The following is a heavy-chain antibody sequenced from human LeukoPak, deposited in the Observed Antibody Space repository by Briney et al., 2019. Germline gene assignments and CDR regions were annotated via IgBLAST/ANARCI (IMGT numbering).Heavy chain of an antibody. Sequence: PSETLSLTCTVSGGSISSGGYYWSWIRQHPGKGLGWIGYIYYSGSTDYNPSLKSRVIISVDTSKKQFSLKLSSVTAADTAVYYCARDHDSSDAFDIWGQGTMVTVSS. D-gene: IGHD3-22*01. CDR1: GGSISSGGYY. J-gene: IGHJ3*02. CDR2: IYYSGST. V-gene: IGHV4-31*03. CDR3: ARDHDSSDAFDI.